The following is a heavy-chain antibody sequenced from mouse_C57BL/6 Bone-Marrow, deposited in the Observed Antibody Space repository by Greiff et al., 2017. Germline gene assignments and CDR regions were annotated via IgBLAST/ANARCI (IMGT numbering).Heavy chain of an antibody. V-gene: IGHV1-81*01. CDR2: IYPRSGNT. CDR1: GYTFTSYG. CDR3: ARGVNYYGSSYFDY. Sequence: QVQLQQSGAELARPGASVKLSCKASGYTFTSYGISWVKQRTGQGLEWIGEIYPRSGNTYYNEKFKGKATLTADKSSSAAYMELRRLTSDDAAVYFCARGVNYYGSSYFDYWGQGTTLTVSS. J-gene: IGHJ2*01. D-gene: IGHD1-1*01.